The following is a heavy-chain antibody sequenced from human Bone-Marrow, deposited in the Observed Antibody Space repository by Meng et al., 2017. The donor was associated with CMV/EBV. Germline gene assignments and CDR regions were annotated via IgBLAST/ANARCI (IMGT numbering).Heavy chain of an antibody. V-gene: IGHV3-53*01. D-gene: IGHD2-2*02. CDR1: GFTVSSNY. Sequence: GGSLRLSCAASGFTVSSNYMSWVRQAPGKGLEWVSVIYSGGSTYYADSVKGRFTISRDNSKNTLYLQMNSLRAEDTAVYYCARGGYCSSTSCYNDAFAIWGQGTMVTGSS. J-gene: IGHJ3*02. CDR2: IYSGGST. CDR3: ARGGYCSSTSCYNDAFAI.